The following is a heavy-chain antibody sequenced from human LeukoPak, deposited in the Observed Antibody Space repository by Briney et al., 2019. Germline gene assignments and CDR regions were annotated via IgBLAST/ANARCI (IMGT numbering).Heavy chain of an antibody. CDR2: IYYSGTT. CDR3: AKGAGGFSYYNWFDP. D-gene: IGHD5-18*01. J-gene: IGHJ5*02. V-gene: IGHV4-39*07. Sequence: KSGGSLRLSCAASGFTFSSYSMNWVRQPPGKGLEWIGSIYYSGTTHYSPSLESRVTISVDTSKNQFSLKLASVTAADTAIYYCAKGAGGFSYYNWFDPWGQGTLVTVSS. CDR1: GFTFSSYS.